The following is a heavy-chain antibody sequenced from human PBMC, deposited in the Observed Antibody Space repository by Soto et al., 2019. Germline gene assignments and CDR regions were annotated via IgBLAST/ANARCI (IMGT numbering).Heavy chain of an antibody. Sequence: GESRKISCKGSGYSFYSYWIGWVRQMPGKGLEWMGIIYPGDSDTRYSPSFQGQVTISADKSISTAYLQWSSLKASDTAMYYCARHAVVVPAAIGSWFDPWGQGTLVTVSS. CDR2: IYPGDSDT. CDR3: ARHAVVVPAAIGSWFDP. CDR1: GYSFYSYW. V-gene: IGHV5-51*01. D-gene: IGHD2-2*02. J-gene: IGHJ5*02.